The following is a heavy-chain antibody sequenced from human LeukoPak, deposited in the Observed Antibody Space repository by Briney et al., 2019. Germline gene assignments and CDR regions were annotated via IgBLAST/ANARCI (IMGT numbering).Heavy chain of an antibody. CDR3: TRGAGWLIDY. D-gene: IGHD3-16*01. J-gene: IGHJ4*02. CDR2: IYYSGST. V-gene: IGHV4-39*07. Sequence: SETLSLTCTVSGDSIIRSRYYWGWIRQPPGKGLEWFGSIYYSGSTYYNPSLKSRVTISADTSKNQFSLKLNSLTTADTAVYYCTRGAGWLIDYWGQGILVTVSS. CDR1: GDSIIRSRYY.